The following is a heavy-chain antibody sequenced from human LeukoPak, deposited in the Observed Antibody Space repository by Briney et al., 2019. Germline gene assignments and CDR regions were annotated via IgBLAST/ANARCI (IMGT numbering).Heavy chain of an antibody. CDR3: ARGIGDRFRLQHVIDY. J-gene: IGHJ4*02. Sequence: ASVKVSCKASGYTFTSYYMHWVRRAPGNGLEWMGIINPSGGSTSYAQKFQGRVTMTRDMSTSTVYMELSSLRSEDTAVYYCARGIGDRFRLQHVIDYWGQGTLVTVSS. V-gene: IGHV1-46*01. D-gene: IGHD2-21*02. CDR2: INPSGGST. CDR1: GYTFTSYY.